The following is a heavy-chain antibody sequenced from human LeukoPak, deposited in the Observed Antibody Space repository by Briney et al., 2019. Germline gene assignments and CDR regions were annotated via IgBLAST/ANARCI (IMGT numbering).Heavy chain of an antibody. Sequence: GGSLRLSCAASGFTFSTYAMNWVRQAPGKGLEWVSTIINSGGSTYYADSAKGRFTISRDNSKNTLYLQMNSLRAEDTAVYYCAKDIYGDYGGLDYWGQGTLSPSPQ. D-gene: IGHD4-17*01. V-gene: IGHV3-23*01. J-gene: IGHJ4*02. CDR2: IINSGGST. CDR1: GFTFSTYA. CDR3: AKDIYGDYGGLDY.